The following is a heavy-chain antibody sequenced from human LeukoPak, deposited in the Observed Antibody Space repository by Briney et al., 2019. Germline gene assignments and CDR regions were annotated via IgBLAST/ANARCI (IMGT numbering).Heavy chain of an antibody. CDR1: GYTFTNYD. V-gene: IGHV1-8*01. Sequence: ASVKVSCKTSGYTFTNYDINWVRQATGQGFEWMEWMSPNSGNTGYAQKFQGRVAMTMDTSIRTAYMELSSLRSEDTAVYYCARTPPNWGADYWGQGTLVTVSS. D-gene: IGHD7-27*01. CDR2: MSPNSGNT. CDR3: ARTPPNWGADY. J-gene: IGHJ4*02.